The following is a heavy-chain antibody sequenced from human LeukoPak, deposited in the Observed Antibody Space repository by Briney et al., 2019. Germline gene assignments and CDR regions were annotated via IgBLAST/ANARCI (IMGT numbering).Heavy chain of an antibody. Sequence: GGSLRLSCAASGFTYSNYAMNWVRHAPGEGLEWVSGINWNGGSTGYADSVKGRFTISRDNAKNSLYLQMNSLRAEDTALYYCARGIPIFGVVPDYFDYWGQGTLVTVSS. V-gene: IGHV3-20*04. D-gene: IGHD3-3*01. CDR3: ARGIPIFGVVPDYFDY. CDR2: INWNGGST. CDR1: GFTYSNYA. J-gene: IGHJ4*02.